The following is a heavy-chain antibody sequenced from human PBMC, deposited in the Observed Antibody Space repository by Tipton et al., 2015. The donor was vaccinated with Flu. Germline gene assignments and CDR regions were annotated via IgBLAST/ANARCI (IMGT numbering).Heavy chain of an antibody. Sequence: LRLSCTVSGGSISSYYWSWIRQPPGKGLEWIGYFYYSGSTNYNPSLKSRVTISVDTSKNQFSLRLSSVTAADTAVYYCARLPQSSSSLTWFDPWGQGTLVTVSS. J-gene: IGHJ5*02. CDR1: GGSISSYY. V-gene: IGHV4-59*08. CDR3: ARLPQSSSSLTWFDP. CDR2: FYYSGST. D-gene: IGHD6-13*01.